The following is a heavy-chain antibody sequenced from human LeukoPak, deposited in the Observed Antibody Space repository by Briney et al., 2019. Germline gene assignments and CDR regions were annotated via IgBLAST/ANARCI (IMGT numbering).Heavy chain of an antibody. V-gene: IGHV3-23*01. D-gene: IGHD6-6*01. J-gene: IGHJ4*02. CDR1: GFTFGSYA. Sequence: GGSLRLSCAASGFTFGSYAMSWVRQAPGKGLEWVSTISSSGGTTYYADSVKGRFTISRDISKNTLYLQMNSLSAEDTAVYYCAKDGMYSSSSSYYFDYWGQGTLVTVSS. CDR3: AKDGMYSSSSSYYFDY. CDR2: ISSSGGTT.